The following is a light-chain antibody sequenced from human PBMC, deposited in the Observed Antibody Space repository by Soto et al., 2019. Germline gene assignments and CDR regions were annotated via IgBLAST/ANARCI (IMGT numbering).Light chain of an antibody. Sequence: AIRMTQSPSSLSASTGDRVTITCRASQGISSYLAWFQQKPGRPPKLLMSATSTLQSDVPSRFSGSGSGTDFTLTIGCLQAAALATYDCQQYYTYPWTFGQGTKVEIK. V-gene: IGKV1-8*01. CDR2: ATS. CDR3: QQYYTYPWT. J-gene: IGKJ1*01. CDR1: QGISSY.